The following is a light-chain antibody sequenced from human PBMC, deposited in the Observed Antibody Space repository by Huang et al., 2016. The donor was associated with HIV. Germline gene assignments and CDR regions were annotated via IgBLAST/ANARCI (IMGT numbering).Light chain of an antibody. V-gene: IGKV1-39*01. Sequence: DIQMTQSPSSLSASVGDRVTITCRASQSISTYLNWYQQKPGKAPKLLIYAASTLQSGVPSRFSGSGSGTDFTLTISSLQPEDVATYYCQQTYSTITFGPGTKVDIK. CDR1: QSISTY. CDR2: AAS. CDR3: QQTYSTIT. J-gene: IGKJ3*01.